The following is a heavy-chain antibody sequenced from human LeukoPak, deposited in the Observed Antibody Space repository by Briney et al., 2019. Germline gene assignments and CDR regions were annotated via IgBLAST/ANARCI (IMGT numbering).Heavy chain of an antibody. CDR2: IRYDGSNK. Sequence: PGGSLRLSCAASGFTFSSYDIHWVRQAPGKGLEWVAFIRYDGSNKYYADSVKGRFTISRDNSKNTLYLQMNSLRAEDTAVYYCAKDQQSPGILTGYYQKSIDYWGQGTLVTVSS. CDR3: AKDQQSPGILTGYYQKSIDY. CDR1: GFTFSSYD. J-gene: IGHJ4*02. V-gene: IGHV3-30*02. D-gene: IGHD3-9*01.